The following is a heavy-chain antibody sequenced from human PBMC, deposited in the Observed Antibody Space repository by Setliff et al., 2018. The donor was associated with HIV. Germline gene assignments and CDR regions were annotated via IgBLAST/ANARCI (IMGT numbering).Heavy chain of an antibody. D-gene: IGHD2-21*02. Sequence: SETLSLTCGISDYSITSGYYWGWIRQPPGKGLEWIGSIYRSGSTYDNPSLKSRVTISFDTSKNQFSLILTSVTAADAAVYYCATQGLTVPIPGGYFQHWGPGILVTVSS. CDR1: DYSITSGYY. CDR3: ATQGLTVPIPGGYFQH. V-gene: IGHV4-38-2*01. J-gene: IGHJ1*01. CDR2: IYRSGST.